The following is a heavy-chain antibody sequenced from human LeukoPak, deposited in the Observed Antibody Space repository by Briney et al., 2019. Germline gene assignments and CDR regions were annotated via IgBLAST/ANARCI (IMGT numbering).Heavy chain of an antibody. CDR1: GYTFTSYG. Sequence: EASVKVSCKASGYTFTSYGISWVRQAPGQGLEWMGWISAYNGNTNYAQKLQGRVTMTTDTSTSTAYMELRSLRSDDTAVYYCARGSLGTHYYDSSGYGDWGQGTLVIVSS. CDR3: ARGSLGTHYYDSSGYGD. J-gene: IGHJ4*02. V-gene: IGHV1-18*01. CDR2: ISAYNGNT. D-gene: IGHD3-22*01.